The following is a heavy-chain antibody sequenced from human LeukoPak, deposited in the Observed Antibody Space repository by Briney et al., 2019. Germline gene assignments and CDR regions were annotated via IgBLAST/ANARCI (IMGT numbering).Heavy chain of an antibody. J-gene: IGHJ4*02. CDR1: GYTFTNCG. V-gene: IGHV1-18*01. CDR2: ISIYNGNT. D-gene: IGHD4-11*01. Sequence: ASVKVSCKASGYTFTNCGISWARQAPGQGLEWMGWISIYNGNTNYAQNFQGRVAMTTDTSTSTAYMEVRSLRFDDTAVYYCARGLNSNFPNYYFDYWGQGTLVTVSS. CDR3: ARGLNSNFPNYYFDY.